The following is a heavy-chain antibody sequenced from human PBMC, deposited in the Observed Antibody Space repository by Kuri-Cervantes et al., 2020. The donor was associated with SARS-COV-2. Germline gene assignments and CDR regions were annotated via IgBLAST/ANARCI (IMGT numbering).Heavy chain of an antibody. V-gene: IGHV3-30-3*01. CDR2: ISYDGSNK. D-gene: IGHD3-3*01. J-gene: IGHJ5*02. CDR1: GFTFSRYA. CDR3: ARQMMSSITIFGVVITRNWFDP. Sequence: GGSLRLSCAASGFTFSRYAMHWVRQAPGKGLEWVAVISYDGSNKDYTASGKGRFTISRDNSQNTLYLQMKSLRTEDTALYYCARQMMSSITIFGVVITRNWFDPWGQGTLVTVSS.